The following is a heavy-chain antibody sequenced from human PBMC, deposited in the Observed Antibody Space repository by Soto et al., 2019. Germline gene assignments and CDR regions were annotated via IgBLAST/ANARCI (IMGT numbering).Heavy chain of an antibody. Sequence: ASVRVACKGSGYTVSSYAIEGVRQAHEQRLEWMGWINAGNGNTKYSQKFQGRVTITRDTSASTAYMELSSLRSEDAAVYYCARGSITMIVVAHFDYWGQGTLVTVSS. D-gene: IGHD3-22*01. V-gene: IGHV1-3*01. CDR3: ARGSITMIVVAHFDY. CDR2: INAGNGNT. J-gene: IGHJ4*02. CDR1: GYTVSSYA.